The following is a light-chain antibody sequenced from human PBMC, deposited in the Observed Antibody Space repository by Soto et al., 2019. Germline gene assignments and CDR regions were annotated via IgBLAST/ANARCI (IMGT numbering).Light chain of an antibody. CDR3: QHYGTSAL. J-gene: IGKJ3*01. CDR1: ESVSTSY. V-gene: IGKV3-20*01. CDR2: GAS. Sequence: EIVLTQSPGTLFLSPGERATLSCMASESVSTSYLAWYQQKPGQAPRLLIYGASGRATGIPDRFSVSASGTDFTLTISRLEPEDFAVYYCQHYGTSALFGPGTKVDIK.